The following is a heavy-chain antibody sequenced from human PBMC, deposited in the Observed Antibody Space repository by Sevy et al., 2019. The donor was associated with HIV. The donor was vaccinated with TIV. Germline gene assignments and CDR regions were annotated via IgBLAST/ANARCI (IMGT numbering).Heavy chain of an antibody. J-gene: IGHJ6*02. V-gene: IGHV1-69*13. CDR1: GGTFINFA. CDR3: ATSYYDSSGYSPLFYYGMDV. CDR2: FIPLFDTT. Sequence: ASVKVSCKTSGGTFINFAITWVRQAPGQGLEWMGGFIPLFDTTNYSQKFQGRVTLTADGSTATAYLELSSLRSEDTAVYYWATSYYDSSGYSPLFYYGMDVWGQGTTVTVSS. D-gene: IGHD3-22*01.